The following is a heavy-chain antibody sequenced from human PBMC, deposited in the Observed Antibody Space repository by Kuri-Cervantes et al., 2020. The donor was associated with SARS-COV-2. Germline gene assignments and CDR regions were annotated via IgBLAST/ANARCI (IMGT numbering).Heavy chain of an antibody. CDR2: IYSSAST. D-gene: IGHD2-2*01. CDR3: ARHEVVVVPAAFDY. V-gene: IGHV4-61*02. J-gene: IGHJ4*02. Sequence: LRLSCTVSGASISGDEYYWSWIRQPAGKGLEWIGRIYSSASTIYNPSLKSRVTISIDKSKNQFSLKLSSVTAADTAVYYCARHEVVVVPAAFDYWGQGTLVTVSS. CDR1: GASISGDEYY.